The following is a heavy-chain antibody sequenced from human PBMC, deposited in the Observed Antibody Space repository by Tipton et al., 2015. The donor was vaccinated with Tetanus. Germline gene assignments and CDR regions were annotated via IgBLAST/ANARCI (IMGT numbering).Heavy chain of an antibody. CDR1: GGTFSAFA. D-gene: IGHD3-3*01. J-gene: IGHJ4*02. V-gene: IGHV1-69*06. Sequence: QLVQSGPEVKRPGSSMKVSCKASGGTFSAFAISWVRQAPGQGFEWVGGIIPIFDRTSYSQRFQGRVTITADKSTSTAHMSLSSLRSEDTAVYYCARSKGGTREYYAIKDWGQGTLVTVSS. CDR2: IIPIFDRT. CDR3: ARSKGGTREYYAIKD.